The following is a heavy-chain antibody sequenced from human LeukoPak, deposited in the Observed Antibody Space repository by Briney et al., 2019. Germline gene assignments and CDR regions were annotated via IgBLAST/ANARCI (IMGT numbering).Heavy chain of an antibody. CDR3: ARDFSGVDYFDY. Sequence: GGSLRLSCAVSGFAVSSNYMTWVRQAPGKGLEWVSVIYRGGSTYYADPVKGRFTISRDNSENTVYLQMSSLRAEDTAVYYCARDFSGVDYFDYWGQGTLVTVSS. V-gene: IGHV3-53*01. D-gene: IGHD3-10*01. CDR2: IYRGGST. CDR1: GFAVSSNY. J-gene: IGHJ4*02.